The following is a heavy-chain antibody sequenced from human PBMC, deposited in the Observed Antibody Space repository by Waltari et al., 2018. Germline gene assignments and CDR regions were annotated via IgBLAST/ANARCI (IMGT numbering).Heavy chain of an antibody. CDR1: GFRTSGLC. Sequence: EVQLVGSGGGLVQPGGSLRLSCAASGFRTSGLCMSWVRQAPGRGLEWVANIKKDGSQKYYVESVQGRFSISRDDAKNSLFLQMNSLRVEDTAVYYCAVSRGSDKEWGFFDYWGQGNLVTVSS. CDR3: AVSRGSDKEWGFFDY. V-gene: IGHV3-7*01. CDR2: IKKDGSQK. J-gene: IGHJ4*02. D-gene: IGHD3-10*01.